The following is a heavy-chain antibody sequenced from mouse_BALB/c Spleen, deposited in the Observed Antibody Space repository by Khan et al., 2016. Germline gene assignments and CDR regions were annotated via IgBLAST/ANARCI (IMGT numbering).Heavy chain of an antibody. J-gene: IGHJ3*01. CDR1: GFDFSRYW. D-gene: IGHD1-1*01. CDR2: INPESSTI. Sequence: EVKLLESGGGLVQPGGSLKLSCAASGFDFSRYWMSWVRQAPGKGLEWIGEINPESSTINYTPFLKDKFIISRDTAKNTLYLQMSKVRSEDTALYYCARAGYYGYLAYWGQGTLVTVSA. CDR3: ARAGYYGYLAY. V-gene: IGHV4-1*02.